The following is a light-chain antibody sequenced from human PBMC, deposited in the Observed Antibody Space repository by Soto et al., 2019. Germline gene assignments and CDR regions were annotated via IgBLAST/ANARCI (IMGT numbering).Light chain of an antibody. V-gene: IGKV3-15*01. CDR2: YAS. CDR3: QQFHNWPPLT. CDR1: ENIVST. J-gene: IGKJ4*01. Sequence: EIVTTQSPATLSVSPGERATLSCRASENIVSTLAWYQQKPGQAPRLLFYYASTRATGVPARFSVSGSVTEFTLAISSLQSEAVAVYYGQQFHNWPPLTFGGGTKVEI.